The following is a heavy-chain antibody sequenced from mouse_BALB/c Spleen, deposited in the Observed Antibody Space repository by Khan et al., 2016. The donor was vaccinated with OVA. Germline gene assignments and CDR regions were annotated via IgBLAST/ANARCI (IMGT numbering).Heavy chain of an antibody. J-gene: IGHJ4*01. V-gene: IGHV3-2*02. CDR1: GYSITSDYA. CDR3: ARDDSRYTYDMDY. D-gene: IGHD2-4*01. Sequence: EVQLQEPGPGLVKPSQSLFLTCTVTGYSITSDYAWNWIRQFPGNKLEWMGYISSSGSTNYNPALKSRISITRDTSKNQFFLQLNSVTTEDTATYYCARDDSRYTYDMDYWGQGTSVTVSS. CDR2: ISSSGST.